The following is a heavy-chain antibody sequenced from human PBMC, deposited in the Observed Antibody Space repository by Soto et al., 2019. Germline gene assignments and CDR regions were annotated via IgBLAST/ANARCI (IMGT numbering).Heavy chain of an antibody. CDR2: IWYDGSNK. Sequence: QVQLVESGGGVVQPGRSLRLSCAASGFTFSDYGMHWVRQAPGKGLEWVAVIWYDGSNKYYADSVKGRFTFSRDNSKTTLYLQMNRLRAEDTAVYYCAREVSDDYGMDVWGQGTTVTVSS. J-gene: IGHJ6*02. V-gene: IGHV3-33*01. CDR1: GFTFSDYG. CDR3: AREVSDDYGMDV.